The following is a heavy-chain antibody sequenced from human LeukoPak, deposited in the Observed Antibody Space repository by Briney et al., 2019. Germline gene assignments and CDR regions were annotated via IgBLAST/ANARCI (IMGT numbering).Heavy chain of an antibody. D-gene: IGHD4-17*01. V-gene: IGHV3-13*01. CDR2: IGTAGDT. J-gene: IGHJ6*02. Sequence: GGSLRLSCAASGFTFSSYDMHWVRQATGKGLEWVSAIGTAGDTYYPGSVKGRFTISRENAKNSLYLQMNSLRAGDTAVYYCARGDGYYYSMDVWGQGTTVTVSS. CDR3: ARGDGYYYSMDV. CDR1: GFTFSSYD.